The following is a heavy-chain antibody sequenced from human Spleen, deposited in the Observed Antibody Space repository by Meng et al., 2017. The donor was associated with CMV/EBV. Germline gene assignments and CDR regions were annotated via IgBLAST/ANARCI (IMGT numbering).Heavy chain of an antibody. CDR3: ARGALYGGQTPFDY. J-gene: IGHJ4*02. Sequence: SVKVSCKASGGTFSSYAIRWVRQAPGQGLEWMGGIIPIFGTANYAQKCQGRVTITTDESTSTAYMELSSLRSEDTAVYYCARGALYGGQTPFDYWGQGTLVTVSS. V-gene: IGHV1-69*05. D-gene: IGHD4/OR15-4a*01. CDR1: GGTFSSYA. CDR2: IIPIFGTA.